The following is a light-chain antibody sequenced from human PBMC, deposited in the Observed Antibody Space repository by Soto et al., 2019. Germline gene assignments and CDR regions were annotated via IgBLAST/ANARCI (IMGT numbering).Light chain of an antibody. CDR2: DVN. CDR1: SSDVGAYNS. V-gene: IGLV2-14*03. Sequence: QSVLTQPASVSGSPGQSITISCTGTSSDVGAYNSVSWYQQHPGKAPKLIIYDVNNRPSEVSNRFSGSKSGNTAPLTISGLQAEDEGDYYCSSFTTGVNYVFGIGTKVPVL. J-gene: IGLJ1*01. CDR3: SSFTTGVNYV.